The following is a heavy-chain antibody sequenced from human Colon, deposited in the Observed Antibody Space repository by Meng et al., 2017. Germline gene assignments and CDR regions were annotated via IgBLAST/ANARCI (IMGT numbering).Heavy chain of an antibody. J-gene: IGHJ4*02. CDR1: GLTFRNFG. CDR3: AKKMIGGWDAIDS. D-gene: IGHD3-10*02. CDR2: ITYDGSKT. V-gene: IGHV3-30*18. Sequence: QVKLVESGGGAVQPGKSLTLSCKASGLTFRNFGMHWVRQAPGRGLEWVSYITYDGSKTEYVDSVRGRFTISRDNSDSTLFLQMSRLTHDDTALYFCAKKMIGGWDAIDSWGQGTLVTVSS.